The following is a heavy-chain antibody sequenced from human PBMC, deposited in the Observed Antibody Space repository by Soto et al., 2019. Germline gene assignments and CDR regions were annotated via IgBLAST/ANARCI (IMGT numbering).Heavy chain of an antibody. CDR2: ISSSSSTI. Sequence: GGSLRLSCAASGFTFSSYSMNWVRQAPGKGLEWVSYISSSSSTIYYADSVKGRFTISRDNAKNSLYLQMNSLRDEDTAVYYCARNYDFWSGYSHYGMDVWGKGTTVTVSS. CDR3: ARNYDFWSGYSHYGMDV. V-gene: IGHV3-48*02. D-gene: IGHD3-3*01. J-gene: IGHJ6*04. CDR1: GFTFSSYS.